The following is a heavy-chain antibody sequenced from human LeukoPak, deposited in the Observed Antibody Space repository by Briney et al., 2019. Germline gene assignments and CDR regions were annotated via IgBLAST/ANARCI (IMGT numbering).Heavy chain of an antibody. V-gene: IGHV3-21*01. CDR1: GFTFSSYS. CDR2: ISSSSGYI. Sequence: SGGPLRLSCAASGFTFSSYSMNWVRQAPGKGLEWVSSISSSSGYIYYADSVKGRFTISRDNAKNSLYLQMNSLRAEDTAVYYCARDSGTSYSSGWYDYWGQGTLVTVSS. J-gene: IGHJ4*02. D-gene: IGHD6-19*01. CDR3: ARDSGTSYSSGWYDY.